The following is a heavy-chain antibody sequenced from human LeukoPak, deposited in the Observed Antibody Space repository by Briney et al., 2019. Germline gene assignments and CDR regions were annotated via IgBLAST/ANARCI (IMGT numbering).Heavy chain of an antibody. CDR3: ARRFSSSWGNFDY. J-gene: IGHJ4*02. Sequence: GASVKVSCKASGGTFSSYAISWVRQAPGQGLEWMGGIIPIFGTANYAQKFQGRVTITTDESTSTAYMELSSLRSEDTAVYCCARRFSSSWGNFDYWGQGTLVTVSS. D-gene: IGHD6-13*01. CDR1: GGTFSSYA. V-gene: IGHV1-69*05. CDR2: IIPIFGTA.